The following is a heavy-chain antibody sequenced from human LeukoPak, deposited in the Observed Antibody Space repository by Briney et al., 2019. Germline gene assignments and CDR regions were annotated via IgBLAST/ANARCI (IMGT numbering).Heavy chain of an antibody. CDR1: GGSISSYY. CDR2: IYYSGST. D-gene: IGHD3/OR15-3a*01. CDR3: ARVMFFGVVDAFDI. J-gene: IGHJ3*02. V-gene: IGHV4-59*01. Sequence: SETLSLTCTVSGGSISSYYWSWIRQPPGKGLEWIGYIYYSGSTNYNPSLKSRVTISVDTSKNQFSLKLSSVTAADTAVYYCARVMFFGVVDAFDIWGQGTMVTVSS.